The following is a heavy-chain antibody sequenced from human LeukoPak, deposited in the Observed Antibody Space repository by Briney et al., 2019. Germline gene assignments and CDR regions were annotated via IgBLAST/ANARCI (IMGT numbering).Heavy chain of an antibody. D-gene: IGHD7-27*01. CDR3: ARALGRLSWFDP. V-gene: IGHV4-39*07. Sequence: SETLSLTCTVSGGSISSSNYYWGWIRQPPGTGLEWIGSIYYSGSTYYNPSLKSRVTISVDTSKNQFSLKLSSVTAADTAVYYCARALGRLSWFDPWGQGTLVTVSS. CDR2: IYYSGST. J-gene: IGHJ5*02. CDR1: GGSISSSNYY.